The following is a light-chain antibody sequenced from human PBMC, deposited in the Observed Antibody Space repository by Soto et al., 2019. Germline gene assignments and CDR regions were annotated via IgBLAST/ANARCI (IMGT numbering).Light chain of an antibody. CDR1: QSVSSSY. J-gene: IGKJ1*01. Sequence: EIVLTQSPGPLSLSPGELATLSCRASQSVSSSYLAWYQQKPGQAPRLLISGATSRATGIPDRFSGSGSGTDFTLTISRLEPEDFTVYYYQQYGSSPPWTFGQGTKVEIK. CDR3: QQYGSSPPWT. CDR2: GAT. V-gene: IGKV3-20*01.